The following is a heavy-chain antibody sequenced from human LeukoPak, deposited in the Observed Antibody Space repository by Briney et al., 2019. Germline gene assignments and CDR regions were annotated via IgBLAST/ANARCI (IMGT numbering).Heavy chain of an antibody. CDR3: AAAGDY. Sequence: PGGSLRLSCAVSAFTFGSYTMNWVRQAPGKGLEWVSHISSTSTTYYADSVKSRFTTSRDNAKNLLYLQMNSLRDEDTAVYYCAAAGDYWGQGTLVTVSS. D-gene: IGHD3-10*01. V-gene: IGHV3-48*02. J-gene: IGHJ4*02. CDR1: AFTFGSYT. CDR2: ISSTSTT.